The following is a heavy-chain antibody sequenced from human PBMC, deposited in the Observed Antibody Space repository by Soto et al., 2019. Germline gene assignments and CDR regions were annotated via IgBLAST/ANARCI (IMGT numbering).Heavy chain of an antibody. Sequence: ASLRVSFKASGYSFTTYSLHWVRQAPGQRLELMAWINGGNGNTKYSQKFQDRVTITRDTSASIAYMELSSLRSEDTAVYYCARGKEMEESDYYHGLDDW. CDR3: ARGKEMEESDYYHGLDD. CDR1: GYSFTTYS. D-gene: IGHD1-1*01. CDR2: INGGNGNT. J-gene: IGHJ6*01. V-gene: IGHV1-3*01.